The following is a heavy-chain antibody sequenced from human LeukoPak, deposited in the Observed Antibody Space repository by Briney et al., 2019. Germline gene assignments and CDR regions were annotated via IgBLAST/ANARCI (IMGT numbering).Heavy chain of an antibody. Sequence: SETLSLTCTVSGGSISSYYWSWIRQPPGKGLEWIGYIYYSGSTNYNPSLKSRVTISVDTSKNQFSLKLSSVTAADTAVYYCARDGYYGGFDYWGQGTLVTVSS. J-gene: IGHJ4*02. CDR1: GGSISSYY. D-gene: IGHD4-23*01. CDR3: ARDGYYGGFDY. V-gene: IGHV4-59*12. CDR2: IYYSGST.